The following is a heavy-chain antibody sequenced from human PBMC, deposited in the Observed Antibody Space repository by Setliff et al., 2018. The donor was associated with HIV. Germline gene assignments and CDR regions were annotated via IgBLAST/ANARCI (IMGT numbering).Heavy chain of an antibody. CDR2: IHPTGDIT. D-gene: IGHD3-10*01. Sequence: ASVKVSCKASGHTVSSNYMPWVRRAPGQGLEWMGLIHPTGDITLYPQKFQARVTMTRDTSASTVYLELRSLRSEDTAVYSCASSGGSENYPDSDAFDIWGQETLVTVSS. CDR1: GHTVSSNY. V-gene: IGHV1-46*01. J-gene: IGHJ3*02. CDR3: ASSGGSENYPDSDAFDI.